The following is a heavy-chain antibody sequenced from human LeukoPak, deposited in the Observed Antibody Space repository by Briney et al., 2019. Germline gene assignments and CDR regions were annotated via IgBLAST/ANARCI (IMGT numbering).Heavy chain of an antibody. J-gene: IGHJ5*02. CDR3: ARCNQDGDYDVWFDP. V-gene: IGHV4-34*01. D-gene: IGHD4-17*01. Sequence: SETLSLTCAVYGGSFSGYYWSWIRQPPGKGLEWIGEINHSGSTNYNPSLKSRVTISVDTSKNQFSLKLSSVTAADTAVSYCARCNQDGDYDVWFDPWGQGTLVTVSS. CDR2: INHSGST. CDR1: GGSFSGYY.